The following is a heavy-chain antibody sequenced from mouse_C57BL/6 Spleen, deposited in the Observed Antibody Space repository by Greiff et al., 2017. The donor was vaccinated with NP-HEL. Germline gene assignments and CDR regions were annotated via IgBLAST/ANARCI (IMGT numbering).Heavy chain of an antibody. CDR1: GYTFTDYN. CDR2: INPNNGGT. J-gene: IGHJ2*01. V-gene: IGHV1-22*01. Sequence: DVKLQESGPELVKPGASVKMSCKASGYTFTDYNMHWVKQSHGKSLEWIGYINPNNGGTSYNQKFKGKATLTVNKSSSTAYMELRSLTSEDSAVYYCASYDYDGVDYWGQGTTLTVSS. CDR3: ASYDYDGVDY. D-gene: IGHD2-4*01.